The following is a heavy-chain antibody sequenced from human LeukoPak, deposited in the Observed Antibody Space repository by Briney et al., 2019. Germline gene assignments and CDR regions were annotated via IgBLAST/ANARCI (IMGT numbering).Heavy chain of an antibody. CDR2: IYSGGST. V-gene: IGHV3-53*01. J-gene: IGHJ4*02. CDR1: GFTVSSNY. CDR3: AKDLLKESTGGSSDY. D-gene: IGHD2-15*01. Sequence: GGSLRLSCAASGFTVSSNYMSWVRQAPGKGLEWVSVIYSGGSTYYADSVKGRFTISRDNSKNTLYLQMNSLRAEDTAVYYCAKDLLKESTGGSSDYWGQGTLVTVSS.